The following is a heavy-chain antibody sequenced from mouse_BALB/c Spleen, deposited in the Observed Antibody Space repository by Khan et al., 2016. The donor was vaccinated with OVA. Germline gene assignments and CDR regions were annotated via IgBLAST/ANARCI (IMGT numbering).Heavy chain of an antibody. CDR2: ISYSGST. CDR1: GDSITSGY. J-gene: IGHJ4*01. CDR3: ARYYYGNYYAMDY. V-gene: IGHV3-8*02. Sequence: EVKLEESGPSLVKPSQTLSLTCSVTGDSITSGYWNWIRKFPGNKLEYMGYISYSGSTYYNPSLKSRISITRDTSKNQYYLQLNSVTTECTATYYCARYYYGNYYAMDYWGQGTSVTVSS. D-gene: IGHD2-1*01.